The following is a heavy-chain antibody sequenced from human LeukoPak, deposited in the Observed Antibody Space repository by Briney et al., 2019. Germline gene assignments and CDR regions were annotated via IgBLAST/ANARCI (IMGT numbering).Heavy chain of an antibody. D-gene: IGHD6-13*01. CDR1: GFTFSSYA. V-gene: IGHV3-23*01. J-gene: IGHJ6*02. CDR2: ISGSGGST. CDR3: AKDQRPSQQLFDYYYYYGMDV. Sequence: GGSLRLSCAASGFTFSSYAMSWVRQAPGKGLEWVSAISGSGGSTYYADSVKGRFTISRDNSKNTLYLQMNSLRAEDTAVYYCAKDQRPSQQLFDYYYYYGMDVWGQGTTVTVSS.